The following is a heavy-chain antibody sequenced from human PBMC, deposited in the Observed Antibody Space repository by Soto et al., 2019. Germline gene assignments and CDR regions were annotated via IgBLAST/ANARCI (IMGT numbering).Heavy chain of an antibody. V-gene: IGHV3-53*02. CDR3: ARDHGYCSGGSCYDRPPDTGYFQH. J-gene: IGHJ1*01. CDR2: IYSGGST. D-gene: IGHD2-15*01. Sequence: EVQLVETGGGLIQPGGSLRLSCAASGFTVSSNYMSWVRQAPGKGLEWVSVIYSGGSTYYADSVKGRFTISRDNSKNTLYLQMNSLRGEDTAVYYCARDHGYCSGGSCYDRPPDTGYFQHWGQGTLVTVSS. CDR1: GFTVSSNY.